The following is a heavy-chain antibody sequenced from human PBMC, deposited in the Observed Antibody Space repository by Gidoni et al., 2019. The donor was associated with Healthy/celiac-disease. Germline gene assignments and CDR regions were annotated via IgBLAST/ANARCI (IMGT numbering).Heavy chain of an antibody. D-gene: IGHD3-10*01. Sequence: QVQLQQWGAGLLKPSETLSLTCAVYGGSFSGYYWSWIRQPPGKGLEWIGEINHSGSTNYNPSLKSRVTISVDTSKNQFSLKLSSVTAADTAVYYCARGRRVMVRGGVFDYWGQGTLVTVSS. CDR2: INHSGST. CDR1: GGSFSGYY. CDR3: ARGRRVMVRGGVFDY. J-gene: IGHJ4*02. V-gene: IGHV4-34*01.